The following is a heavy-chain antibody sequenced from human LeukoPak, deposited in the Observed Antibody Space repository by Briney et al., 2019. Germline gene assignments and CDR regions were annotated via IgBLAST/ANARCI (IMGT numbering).Heavy chain of an antibody. CDR1: GFTFDDYG. V-gene: IGHV3-20*04. CDR2: INWNGGST. D-gene: IGHD3-10*01. Sequence: SGGSLRLSCAASGFTFDDYGMSWVRQAPGKGLEWVSGINWNGGSTGYADSVKGRFTISRDNAKNSLYLQMNSLRAEDTALYYCARDLAPFSMVRGVMGDYWGQGTLVTVSP. J-gene: IGHJ4*02. CDR3: ARDLAPFSMVRGVMGDY.